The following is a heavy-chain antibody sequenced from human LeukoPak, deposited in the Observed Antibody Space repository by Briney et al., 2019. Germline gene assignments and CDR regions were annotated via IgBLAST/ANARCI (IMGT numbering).Heavy chain of an antibody. CDR3: ASDSSGVVVVAAIDY. D-gene: IGHD2-15*01. CDR2: IWYDGSNK. CDR1: GFTFSSYG. J-gene: IGHJ4*02. V-gene: IGHV3-33*01. Sequence: PGGSLRLSCAASGFTFSSYGMHWVRQAPGKGLEWVAVIWYDGSNKYYADSVKGRFTISRDNSKNTLYLQMNSLRAEDTAVYYCASDSSGVVVVAAIDYWGQGTLVTVSS.